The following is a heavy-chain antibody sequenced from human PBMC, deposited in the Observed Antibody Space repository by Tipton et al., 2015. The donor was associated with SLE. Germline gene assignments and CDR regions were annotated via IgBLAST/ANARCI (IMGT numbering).Heavy chain of an antibody. J-gene: IGHJ5*02. Sequence: TLSLTCTVSGGSISSSSYFWGWIRQAPGKGLEWIANIYYSGNTYYNPSLKSRLTMSVDTSKNQFSLKLNSVTAADTAVYYCTRGLMVTFDRGWFDPWGQGTLVTVSS. CDR3: TRGLMVTFDRGWFDP. CDR1: GGSISSSSYF. D-gene: IGHD3-16*01. CDR2: IYYSGNT. V-gene: IGHV4-39*07.